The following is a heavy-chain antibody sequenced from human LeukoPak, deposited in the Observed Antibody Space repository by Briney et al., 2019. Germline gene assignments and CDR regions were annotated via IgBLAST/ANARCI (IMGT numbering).Heavy chain of an antibody. CDR1: GYTFTGYF. Sequence: GASVKVSCKASGYTFTGYFMHWVRQAPGQGLEWMGWINPNSGGTNYAQKFQGRATMTRDTSIRTAYMELSSLRSDDTAVYYCARSMSGGLGFFQSWGQGTLVVVSS. V-gene: IGHV1-2*02. D-gene: IGHD2-15*01. CDR2: INPNSGGT. J-gene: IGHJ1*01. CDR3: ARSMSGGLGFFQS.